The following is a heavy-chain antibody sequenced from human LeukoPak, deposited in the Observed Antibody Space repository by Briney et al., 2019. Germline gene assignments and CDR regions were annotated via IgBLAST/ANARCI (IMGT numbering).Heavy chain of an antibody. CDR3: AKIHYMDV. V-gene: IGHV3-9*01. Sequence: PGGSLRLSCAASGFTFDDYAMHWVRQAPGKGLEWVSGISWNSGSIGYADSVKGRFTISRDNSKNTLYLQMNSLRAEDTAVYYCAKIHYMDVWGKGTTVTVSS. CDR2: ISWNSGSI. J-gene: IGHJ6*03. CDR1: GFTFDDYA.